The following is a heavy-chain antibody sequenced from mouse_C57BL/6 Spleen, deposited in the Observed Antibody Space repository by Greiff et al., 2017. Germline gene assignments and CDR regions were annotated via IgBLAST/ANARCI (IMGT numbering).Heavy chain of an antibody. CDR3: ARKATAVVGGNCYFDV. V-gene: IGHV2-9-1*01. J-gene: IGHJ1*03. D-gene: IGHD1-1*01. CDR2: IGTGGGT. CDR1: GFSLTSYA. Sequence: QVQLKESGPGLVAPSQSLSITCTVSGFSLTSYAISWVRQPPGKGLEWLGEIGTGGGTNYNSALKSRLSTSKDNSKSQVFLKMNSLQADDTARYYCARKATAVVGGNCYFDVWGTGTTVTVSS.